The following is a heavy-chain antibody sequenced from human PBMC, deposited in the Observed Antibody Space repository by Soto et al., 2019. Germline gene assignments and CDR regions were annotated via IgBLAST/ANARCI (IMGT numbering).Heavy chain of an antibody. CDR3: ASLRDYYGSGSYYWNTYYYYGMDV. CDR2: FYYSGST. CDR1: GGSISSSSYY. V-gene: IGHV4-39*01. D-gene: IGHD3-10*01. J-gene: IGHJ6*02. Sequence: SETLSLTYTVSGGSISSSSYYWGWIRQPPGKGLEWIGSFYYSGSTYYNPSLKSRVTISVDTSKNQFSLKLSSVTAADTAVYYCASLRDYYGSGSYYWNTYYYYGMDVWGQGTTVTVSS.